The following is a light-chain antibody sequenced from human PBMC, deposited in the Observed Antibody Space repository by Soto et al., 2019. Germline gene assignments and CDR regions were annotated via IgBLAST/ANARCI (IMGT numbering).Light chain of an antibody. CDR2: AAS. CDR1: QGVSSW. Sequence: DIQMTQSPSSVSASVGDRVTITCRASQGVSSWVAWYQLKPGKAPNLLIYAASSLQSGVPSRFSASGSGTDFNFTLSSLQPEDFAAYYCQQADSFPFTFGPGTTGDSK. CDR3: QQADSFPFT. J-gene: IGKJ3*01. V-gene: IGKV1-12*01.